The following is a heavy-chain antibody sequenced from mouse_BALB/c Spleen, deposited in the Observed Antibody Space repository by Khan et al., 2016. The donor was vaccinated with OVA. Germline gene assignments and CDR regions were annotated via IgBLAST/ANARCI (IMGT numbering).Heavy chain of an antibody. CDR1: GYSITSAYY. V-gene: IGHV3-6*02. Sequence: EVQLQESGPGLVKPSQSLSLTCSVTGYSITSAYYWNWIRQLPGNKLEWMGYISSGGSLNYNPSLKNRISITRDTSQNQSFLKSTSVTPEDTATYYCARAGRWFDYWGQGTLVTVSA. CDR3: ARAGRWFDY. CDR2: ISSGGSL. D-gene: IGHD3-3*01. J-gene: IGHJ3*01.